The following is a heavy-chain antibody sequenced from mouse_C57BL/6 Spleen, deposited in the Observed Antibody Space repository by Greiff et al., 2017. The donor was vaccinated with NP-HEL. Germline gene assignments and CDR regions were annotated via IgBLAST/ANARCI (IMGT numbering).Heavy chain of an antibody. J-gene: IGHJ2*01. V-gene: IGHV1-80*01. CDR3: AGSDDYDVPHFDY. CDR2: IYPGDGDT. D-gene: IGHD2-4*01. CDR1: GYAFSSYW. Sequence: VQLQQSGAELVKPGASVKISCKASGYAFSSYWMNWVKQRPGKGLEWIGQIYPGDGDTNYNGKFKGKATLTADKSSSTAYMQLSSLTSEDSAVYYCAGSDDYDVPHFDYWGQGTTLTVSS.